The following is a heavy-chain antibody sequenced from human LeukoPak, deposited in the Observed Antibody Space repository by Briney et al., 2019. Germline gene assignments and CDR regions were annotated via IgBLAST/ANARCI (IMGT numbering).Heavy chain of an antibody. J-gene: IGHJ1*01. V-gene: IGHV1-18*01. Sequence: ASVKVSCKASGYTFTSYGISWVRQAPGQGLEWMGWISAYNGNTNYAQKLQGRVTMTTDTSTSTAYMELRSLRSDDTAVYYCARGTSCQKRCEYFQHWGQGTLVTVSS. CDR2: ISAYNGNT. D-gene: IGHD2-2*01. CDR1: GYTFTSYG. CDR3: ARGTSCQKRCEYFQH.